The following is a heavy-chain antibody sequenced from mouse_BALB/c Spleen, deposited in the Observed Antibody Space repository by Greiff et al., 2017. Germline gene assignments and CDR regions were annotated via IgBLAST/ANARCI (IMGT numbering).Heavy chain of an antibody. CDR2: IDPENGNT. Sequence: VHVKQSGAELVRPGALVKLSCKASGFNINDYYMHWVKQRPEQGLEWIGWIDPENGNTIYDPKFQGKASITADTSSNTAYLQLSSLTSEDTAVYYCARGYYGSSYGYFDVWGAGTTVTVSS. J-gene: IGHJ1*01. CDR3: ARGYYGSSYGYFDV. D-gene: IGHD1-1*01. CDR1: GFNINDYY. V-gene: IGHV14-1*02.